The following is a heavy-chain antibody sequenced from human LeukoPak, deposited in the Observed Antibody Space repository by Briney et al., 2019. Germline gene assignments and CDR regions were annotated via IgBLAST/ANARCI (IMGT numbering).Heavy chain of an antibody. D-gene: IGHD2-2*01. J-gene: IGHJ3*02. CDR2: VSYSGSA. CDR3: ARPVVPAALDAFHI. CDR1: GSSISTSY. V-gene: IGHV4-59*01. Sequence: SETLSLTCAVSGSSISTSYWSWIRRPPGKGLEWIGYVSYSGSANYNPSLKSRVTLSVDTSKNHFSLNLNSVTAADTAVYYCARPVVPAALDAFHIWGQGTMVTVSS.